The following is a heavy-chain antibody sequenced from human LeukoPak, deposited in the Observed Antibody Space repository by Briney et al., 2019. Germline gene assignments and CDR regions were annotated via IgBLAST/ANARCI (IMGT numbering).Heavy chain of an antibody. CDR1: GFTFSSYS. CDR3: AKEEYSSVRGAFDI. CDR2: ISGPGGAT. J-gene: IGHJ3*02. D-gene: IGHD6-19*01. V-gene: IGHV3-23*01. Sequence: GGSLRLSCAASGFTFSSYSVNWVRQAPGKGLEWVSTISGPGGATFYADSVKGRFTISRDNSKNTLYLQMNSLRVEDTAVYYCAKEEYSSVRGAFDIWGQGTMVTVSS.